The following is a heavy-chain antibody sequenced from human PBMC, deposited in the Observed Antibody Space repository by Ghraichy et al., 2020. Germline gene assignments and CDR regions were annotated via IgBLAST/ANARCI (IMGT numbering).Heavy chain of an antibody. CDR3: ASSPFPYDSSGYLADY. Sequence: SVKVSCKASGGTFSSYAISWVRQAPGQGLEWMGGIIPIFGTANYAQKFQGRVTITTDESTSTAYMELSSLRSEDTAVYYCASSPFPYDSSGYLADYWGQGTLVTVSS. D-gene: IGHD3-22*01. CDR2: IIPIFGTA. J-gene: IGHJ4*02. CDR1: GGTFSSYA. V-gene: IGHV1-69*05.